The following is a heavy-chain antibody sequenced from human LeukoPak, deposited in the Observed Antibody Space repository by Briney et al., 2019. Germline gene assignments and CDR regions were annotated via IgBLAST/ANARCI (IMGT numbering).Heavy chain of an antibody. CDR1: GYTLTSYG. J-gene: IGHJ6*02. Sequence: ASVKISCKASGYTLTSYGISWVRQAPGQGLEWMGWISAYNGNTNYAQKLQGRVTMTTDTSTSTAYMELRSLRSDDTAVYYCARERVYDFWSGYYPGLGMDVWGQGTTVTVSS. V-gene: IGHV1-18*01. CDR3: ARERVYDFWSGYYPGLGMDV. D-gene: IGHD3-3*01. CDR2: ISAYNGNT.